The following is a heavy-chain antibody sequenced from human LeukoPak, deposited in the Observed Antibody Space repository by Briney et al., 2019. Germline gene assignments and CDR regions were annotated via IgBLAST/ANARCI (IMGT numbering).Heavy chain of an antibody. CDR2: ISWNSGSI. CDR1: GFTFDDYA. D-gene: IGHD2-15*01. J-gene: IGHJ4*02. V-gene: IGHV3-9*01. Sequence: GGSLRLSCAASGFTFDDYAMHWVRQAPGKGLEWVSGISWNSGSIGYADSVEGRFTISRDNAKNSLYLQMNSLRAEDTALYYCAKDRNELLELDYWGQGTLVTVSS. CDR3: AKDRNELLELDY.